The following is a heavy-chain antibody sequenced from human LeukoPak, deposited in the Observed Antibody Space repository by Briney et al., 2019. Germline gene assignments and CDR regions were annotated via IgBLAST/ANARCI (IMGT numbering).Heavy chain of an antibody. D-gene: IGHD3-22*01. CDR3: AKDTCYYDSSGYYDGLGIDY. CDR2: ISGSGGST. CDR1: GFTFSSYA. Sequence: GGSLRLSCAASGFTFSSYAMSWVRQAPGKGLEWVSAISGSGGSTYYADSVKGRFTISGDNSKNTLYLQMNSLRAEDTAVYYCAKDTCYYDSSGYYDGLGIDYWGQGTLVTVSS. V-gene: IGHV3-23*01. J-gene: IGHJ4*02.